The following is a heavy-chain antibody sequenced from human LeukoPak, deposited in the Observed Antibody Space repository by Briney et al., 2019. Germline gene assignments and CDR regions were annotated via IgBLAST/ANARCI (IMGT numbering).Heavy chain of an antibody. CDR3: AKSAIADGWYYYMDV. Sequence: GGSLRLSCAASGFTFSSYEMNWVRQAPGKGLEWVSYISSSGSTIYYADSVKGRFTISRDNAKNSLYLQMNSLRAEDTAVYYCAKSAIADGWYYYMDVWGKGTTVTISS. CDR1: GFTFSSYE. CDR2: ISSSGSTI. J-gene: IGHJ6*03. D-gene: IGHD6-13*01. V-gene: IGHV3-48*03.